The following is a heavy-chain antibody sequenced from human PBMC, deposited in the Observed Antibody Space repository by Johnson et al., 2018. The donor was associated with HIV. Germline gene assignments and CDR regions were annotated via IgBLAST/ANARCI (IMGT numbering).Heavy chain of an antibody. D-gene: IGHD6-19*01. J-gene: IGHJ3*02. Sequence: EVQLLESGGGLVQPGGSLRLSCAASGFTFSSYAMSWVRQAPGKGLEWVSAISGSGGSTYYADSVKGRFTISRDNSKNTLYLQMNSLRAEDTAVYYCARGHLAVAGTGDAFDIWGQGTMVTVSS. V-gene: IGHV3-23*01. CDR1: GFTFSSYA. CDR3: ARGHLAVAGTGDAFDI. CDR2: ISGSGGST.